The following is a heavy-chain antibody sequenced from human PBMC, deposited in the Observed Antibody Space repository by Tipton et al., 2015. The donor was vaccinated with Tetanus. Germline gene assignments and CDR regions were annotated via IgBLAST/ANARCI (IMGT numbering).Heavy chain of an antibody. CDR3: AKAKGWGSYRVASMDV. V-gene: IGHV3-23*01. CDR1: GFTFSSYA. D-gene: IGHD3-16*02. J-gene: IGHJ6*02. CDR2: ISGSGGST. Sequence: SLRLSCAASGFTFSSYAMSWVRQAPGKGLEWVSAISGSGGSTYYADSVKGRFTISRDNSKNTLYLQMNSLRAEDTAVYYCAKAKGWGSYRVASMDVWGQGTTVTVSS.